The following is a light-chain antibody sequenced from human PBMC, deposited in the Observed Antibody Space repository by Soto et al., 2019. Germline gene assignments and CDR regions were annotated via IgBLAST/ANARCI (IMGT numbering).Light chain of an antibody. CDR2: GVS. CDR3: HQYGTSPPT. V-gene: IGKV3-20*01. J-gene: IGKJ1*01. CDR1: QSVSGSD. Sequence: EVVLTQSPGTLSLSPGERATLSCRASQSVSGSDLAWYQQKPGQAPRLLTSGVSNRATGTPDRFSGSGSGTDFTLTISSLEPEDFAVFYCHQYGTSPPTFGPGTKVDIK.